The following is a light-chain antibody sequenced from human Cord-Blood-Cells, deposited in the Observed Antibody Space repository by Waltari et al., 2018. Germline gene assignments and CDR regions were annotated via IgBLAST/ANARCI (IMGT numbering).Light chain of an antibody. Sequence: EIVMTHSPATLSVSPGERATLSRRASQSVSSNLAWYQQKPGQAPRLLIYGASTRATGIPARFSGSGSGTEFTLTISSLQSEDFAVYYCQQYNNLPPLTFGGGTKVEIK. J-gene: IGKJ4*01. CDR1: QSVSSN. CDR3: QQYNNLPPLT. CDR2: GAS. V-gene: IGKV3-15*01.